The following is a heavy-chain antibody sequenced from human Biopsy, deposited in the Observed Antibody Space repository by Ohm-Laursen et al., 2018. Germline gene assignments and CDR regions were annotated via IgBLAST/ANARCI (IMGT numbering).Heavy chain of an antibody. CDR2: INPHSGTT. CDR3: AKGQDLRGGAEYFQH. J-gene: IGHJ1*01. CDR1: GYTFTGQY. Sequence: SVKASRKASGYTFTGQYLHWVRQVPGQGLEWMGWINPHSGTTKFAQDFQGRVTMTRDTSITTAYMELRRLRSDDTAVYYCAKGQDLRGGAEYFQHWGQGALVTVSS. V-gene: IGHV1-2*02. D-gene: IGHD2-15*01.